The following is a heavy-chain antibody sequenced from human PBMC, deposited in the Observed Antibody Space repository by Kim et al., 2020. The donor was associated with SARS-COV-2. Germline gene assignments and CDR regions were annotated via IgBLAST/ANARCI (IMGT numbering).Heavy chain of an antibody. D-gene: IGHD6-19*01. J-gene: IGHJ6*02. V-gene: IGHV3-7*01. CDR2: IKQDGSEK. CDR1: GFTFSSYW. Sequence: GGSLRLSCAASGFTFSSYWMSWVRQAPGKGLEWVANIKQDGSEKYYVDSVKGRFTISRDNAKNSLYLQMNSLRAEDTAVYYCARGTYSSGWYVFGGGYYYGMDVWGQGTTVTVSS. CDR3: ARGTYSSGWYVFGGGYYYGMDV.